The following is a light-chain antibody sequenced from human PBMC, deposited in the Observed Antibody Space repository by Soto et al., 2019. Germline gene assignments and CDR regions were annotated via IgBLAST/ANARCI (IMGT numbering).Light chain of an antibody. CDR1: QSVSSY. CDR2: DAS. V-gene: IGKV3-11*01. Sequence: EIVLTQSPATLSLSPGERATLSCRASQSVSSYLAWYQQKPGQAPRLLIYDASNRATGITARFSGSGAGTDFTHTISSLKPEDGAGYDCLQRSNWPPITFGQGTRLEIK. CDR3: LQRSNWPPIT. J-gene: IGKJ5*01.